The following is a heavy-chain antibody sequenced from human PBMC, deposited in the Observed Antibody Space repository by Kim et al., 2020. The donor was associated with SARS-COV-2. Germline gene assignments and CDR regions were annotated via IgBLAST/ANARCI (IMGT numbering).Heavy chain of an antibody. CDR2: ISYDGSNK. J-gene: IGHJ3*02. V-gene: IGHV3-30*03. CDR1: GFTFSSYG. Sequence: GGSLRLSCAASGFTFSSYGMHWVRQAPGKGLEWVAVISYDGSNKYYADSVKGRFTISRDNSKNTLYLQMNSLRAEDTAVYYCALTLDEDCSSTSCYVSAFDIWGQGTMVTVSS. CDR3: ALTLDEDCSSTSCYVSAFDI. D-gene: IGHD2-2*01.